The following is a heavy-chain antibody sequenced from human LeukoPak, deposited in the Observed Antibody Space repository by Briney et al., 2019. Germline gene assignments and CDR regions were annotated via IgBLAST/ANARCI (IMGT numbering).Heavy chain of an antibody. D-gene: IGHD3-3*01. V-gene: IGHV4-59*11. CDR2: IYDSEST. Sequence: SEALSLTCTVSGGSISSHYWSWVRQPPGKGLEWIGNIYDSESTHYKSSLKSRVTISVDTSKNQFSLRLSSVTAADTAVYYCARVLQNYYYLDVWGKGTTVTVSS. CDR3: ARVLQNYYYLDV. J-gene: IGHJ6*03. CDR1: GGSISSHY.